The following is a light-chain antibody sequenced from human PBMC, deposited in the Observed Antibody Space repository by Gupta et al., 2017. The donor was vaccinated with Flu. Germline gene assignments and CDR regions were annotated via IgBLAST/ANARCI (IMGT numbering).Light chain of an antibody. J-gene: IGKJ1*01. Sequence: EIVLTQSPVTLSMSPGESATLTCRASQSVSNSLAWYQQKPAQALRLLIYDISHRATGVSARCSGSGYGTDFTLTTSCLEPDDFTVYYCQQRSKWPTFGQGTKVEMK. CDR3: QQRSKWPT. CDR2: DIS. V-gene: IGKV3-11*01. CDR1: QSVSNS.